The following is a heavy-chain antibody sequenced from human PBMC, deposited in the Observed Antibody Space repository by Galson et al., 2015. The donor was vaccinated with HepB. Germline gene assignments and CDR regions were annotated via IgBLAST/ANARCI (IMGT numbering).Heavy chain of an antibody. CDR2: FDPEDGET. Sequence: SVKVSCKVSGYTLTELSMHWVRQAPGKGLEWTGGFDPEDGETIYAQKFQGRVTMTEDTSTDTAYMELSSLRSEDTAVYYCATDFGMATIKGYWGQGTLVTVSS. CDR1: GYTLTELS. CDR3: ATDFGMATIKGY. V-gene: IGHV1-24*01. J-gene: IGHJ4*02. D-gene: IGHD5-24*01.